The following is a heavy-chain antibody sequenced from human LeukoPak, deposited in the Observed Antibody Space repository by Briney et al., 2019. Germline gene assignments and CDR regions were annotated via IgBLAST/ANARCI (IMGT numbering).Heavy chain of an antibody. CDR3: ARGFGSGSPFDY. CDR2: IYYSGST. D-gene: IGHD3-10*01. CDR1: GGSISSYY. Sequence: SETLSLTCTGSGGSISSYYWSWIRQPPGKGLEWIGYIYYSGSTNYNPSLKSRVTISVDTSKNQFSLKLSSVTAADTAVYYCARGFGSGSPFDYWGQGTLVTVSS. V-gene: IGHV4-59*01. J-gene: IGHJ4*02.